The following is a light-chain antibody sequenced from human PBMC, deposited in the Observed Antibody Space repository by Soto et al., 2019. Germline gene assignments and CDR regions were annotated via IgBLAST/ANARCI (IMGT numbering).Light chain of an antibody. Sequence: DNVLTQSPDSLAVPLGERASFNCTTSQSVLYSTTNRNSLAWYQQKPGQSPKLLIQWADTRQDGVPERFSGSGSRTDLTLTVTSPRAEDVAVYYCQQYDRAPFTFGPGTRVEIK. V-gene: IGKV4-1*01. CDR1: QSVLYSTTNRNS. J-gene: IGKJ3*01. CDR2: WAD. CDR3: QQYDRAPFT.